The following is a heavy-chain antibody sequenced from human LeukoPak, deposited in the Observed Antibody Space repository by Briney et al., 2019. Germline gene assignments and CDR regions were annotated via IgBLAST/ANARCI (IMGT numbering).Heavy chain of an antibody. CDR2: IYYSGST. J-gene: IGHJ4*02. D-gene: IGHD1-26*01. Sequence: PSETLSLTCTVSGGSISSYYWSWIRQPPGKGLEWIGYIYYSGSTNYNPSLKSRGTISLDTSKNQFSLKLSSVTAADTAVYYCARAGLVWGAHDFDYWGQGTLVTVSS. CDR1: GGSISSYY. CDR3: ARAGLVWGAHDFDY. V-gene: IGHV4-59*01.